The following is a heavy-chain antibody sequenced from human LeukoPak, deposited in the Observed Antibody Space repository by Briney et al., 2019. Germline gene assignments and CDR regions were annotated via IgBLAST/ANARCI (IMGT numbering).Heavy chain of an antibody. J-gene: IGHJ6*02. Sequence: PGGSLRLSCAASGFTYSSYGMHWVRQAPGKGLEWVAVISYDGSNKYYADSVKGRFTISRDNSKNTLYLQMNSLRAEDTAVYYCAEDGGGYSSGWRYYYYYGMDVWGQGTTVTVSS. CDR2: ISYDGSNK. V-gene: IGHV3-30*18. CDR3: AEDGGGYSSGWRYYYYYGMDV. D-gene: IGHD6-19*01. CDR1: GFTYSSYG.